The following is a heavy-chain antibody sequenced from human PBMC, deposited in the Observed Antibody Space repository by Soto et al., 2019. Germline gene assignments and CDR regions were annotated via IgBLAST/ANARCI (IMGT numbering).Heavy chain of an antibody. CDR2: IIPILGIA. CDR3: ARDRYQLVDALCYYYGMDV. J-gene: IGHJ6*02. Sequence: QVQLVQSGAEVKKPGSSVKVSCKASGGTFSSYTISWVRQAPGQGLEWMGRIIPILGIANYAQKFQGRVTITADKSTSTAYVELSSLRSEDAAVDYCARDRYQLVDALCYYYGMDVWGQGTTVTVSS. D-gene: IGHD2-2*01. V-gene: IGHV1-69*08. CDR1: GGTFSSYT.